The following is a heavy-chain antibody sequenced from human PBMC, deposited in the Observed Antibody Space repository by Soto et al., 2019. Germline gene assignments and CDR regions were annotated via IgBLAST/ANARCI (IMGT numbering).Heavy chain of an antibody. V-gene: IGHV3-30*09. J-gene: IGHJ6*02. CDR2: ISYDGRHI. D-gene: IGHD4-17*01. Sequence: QLHLVESGGGVVQPGNSLRLSCTASGFIFSNYAMHWVRQAPGKGLEWVALISYDGRHIYYADSVKGRFAISRDNSKNTLDLVMNSLRREDTGMYYCARDVSDYVLDVWGQGTTVNVSS. CDR1: GFIFSNYA. CDR3: ARDVSDYVLDV.